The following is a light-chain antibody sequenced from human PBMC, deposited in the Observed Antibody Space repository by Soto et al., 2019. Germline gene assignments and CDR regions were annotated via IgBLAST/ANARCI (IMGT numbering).Light chain of an antibody. CDR2: QDS. CDR1: KLGDKY. V-gene: IGLV3-1*01. Sequence: SYEVTQPPSVSVSPGQTASITCSGDKLGDKYACWYQQKPGQSPVLVIYQDSKRPSGIPERFSGSNSGNTATLTISGTQAMDEADYYCQAWDSSTAVVFGGGTKVTVL. J-gene: IGLJ2*01. CDR3: QAWDSSTAVV.